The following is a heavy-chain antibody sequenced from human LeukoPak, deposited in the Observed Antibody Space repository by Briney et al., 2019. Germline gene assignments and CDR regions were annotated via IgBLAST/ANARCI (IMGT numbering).Heavy chain of an antibody. V-gene: IGHV4-4*07. D-gene: IGHD2-2*01. CDR3: ARDRIQIPAATDDAFDI. CDR1: GGSISSYY. Sequence: SETLSLTCTVSGGSISSYYWSWIRQPAGKGLEWIGRIYTSGSTNYNPSLKSRVTMSVDTSKNQFSLKLSSVTAADMAVYYCARDRIQIPAATDDAFDIWGQGTMVTVSS. CDR2: IYTSGST. J-gene: IGHJ3*02.